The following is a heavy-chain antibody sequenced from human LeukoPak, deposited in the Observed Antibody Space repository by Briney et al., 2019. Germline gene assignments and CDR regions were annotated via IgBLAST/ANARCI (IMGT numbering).Heavy chain of an antibody. CDR2: ILYDGSNE. CDR3: ARDRGSSGWDY. Sequence: GGSLRLSCAASGFTFSSYAMYWVRQAPGKGLEWVAVILYDGSNENYADSVKGRFTISRDNSKNTLYLQMNSLSAEDTAVYYCARDRGSSGWDYWGQGTLVTVSS. J-gene: IGHJ4*02. V-gene: IGHV3-30*04. CDR1: GFTFSSYA. D-gene: IGHD6-19*01.